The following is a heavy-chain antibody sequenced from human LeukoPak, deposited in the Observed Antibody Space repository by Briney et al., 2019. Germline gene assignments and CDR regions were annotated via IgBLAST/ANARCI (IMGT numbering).Heavy chain of an antibody. V-gene: IGHV3-30*04. D-gene: IGHD6-13*01. CDR1: GFTFSSYA. J-gene: IGHJ4*02. Sequence: GRSLRLSCAASGFTFSSYAMHWVRQAPGKGLEWVAVISYDGSNKYYADSVKGRFTISRDNSKNTLYLQMNSLRAEDTAVYYCARDRGIAATLVDYWGQGTLVTVSS. CDR2: ISYDGSNK. CDR3: ARDRGIAATLVDY.